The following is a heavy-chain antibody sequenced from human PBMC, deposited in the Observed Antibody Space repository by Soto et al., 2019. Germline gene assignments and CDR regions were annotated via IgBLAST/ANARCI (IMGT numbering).Heavy chain of an antibody. CDR1: GYTFTSYY. D-gene: IGHD1-26*01. V-gene: IGHV1-46*01. Sequence: ASVKVSCKASGYTFTSYYMHWVRQAPGQGLEWMGIINPSGGSTSYAQKFQGRFTISRDNSKSTVYLELNNLSAEDTAVYHCAKNQGVELVPLATVDWFDPWGQGSVVTVS. CDR3: AKNQGVELVPLATVDWFDP. J-gene: IGHJ5*02. CDR2: INPSGGST.